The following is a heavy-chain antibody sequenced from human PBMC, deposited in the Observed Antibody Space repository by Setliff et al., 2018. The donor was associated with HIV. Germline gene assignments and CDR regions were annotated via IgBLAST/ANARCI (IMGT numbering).Heavy chain of an antibody. CDR3: GAGPPYYYYMDV. J-gene: IGHJ6*03. D-gene: IGHD6-19*01. V-gene: IGHV3-30*01. CDR1: GFTLSSYA. CDR2: ISYDGSNK. Sequence: GGSLRLSCAASGFTLSSYAMHWVRQAPGKGLEWVAVISYDGSNKYYADSVKGRFTISRDNSKNTLYLQMNSLRAEDTAVYYCGAGPPYYYYMDVWGKGTTVTVSS.